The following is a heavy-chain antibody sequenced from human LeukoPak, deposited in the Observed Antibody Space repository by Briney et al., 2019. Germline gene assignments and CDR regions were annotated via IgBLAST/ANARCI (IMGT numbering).Heavy chain of an antibody. CDR3: ARRLAIGLTQRYMDV. D-gene: IGHD4-23*01. CDR1: GYTFTSYD. Sequence: ASVKVSCKASGYTFTSYDINWVRQATGQGLEWMGWMNPNSGNTGYAQKFQGRVTITRNTSISTAYMELSSLKSEDTAVYYCARRLAIGLTQRYMDVWGKGTTVTVSS. CDR2: MNPNSGNT. V-gene: IGHV1-8*03. J-gene: IGHJ6*03.